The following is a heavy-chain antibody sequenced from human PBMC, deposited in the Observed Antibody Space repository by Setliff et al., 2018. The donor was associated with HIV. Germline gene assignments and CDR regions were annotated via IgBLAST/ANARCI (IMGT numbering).Heavy chain of an antibody. CDR2: ISYRGTT. D-gene: IGHD5-18*01. V-gene: IGHV4-31*03. Sequence: KPSETLSLTCTVSVDSVSSGAYYCSWIRQLPVKGLEYIGYISYRGTTYYNPSIKNRVTISLDKSENQFSLRRSSVAAADTAVYYCARVKIVDTDTSTGLFDYHDIDAWGKGTTVTVSS. CDR1: VDSVSSGAYY. J-gene: IGHJ6*04. CDR3: ARVKIVDTDTSTGLFDYHDIDA.